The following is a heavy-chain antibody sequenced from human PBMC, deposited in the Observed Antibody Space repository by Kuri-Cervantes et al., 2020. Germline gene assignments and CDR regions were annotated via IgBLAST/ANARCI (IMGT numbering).Heavy chain of an antibody. J-gene: IGHJ3*02. D-gene: IGHD2-15*01. CDR2: IYYSGST. CDR3: ARRVAGSNRRGALDI. CDR1: GGSISSSSYY. V-gene: IGHV4-39*01. Sequence: SETLSLTCTVSGGSISSSSYYWGWIRQPPGKGLEWIGSIYYSGSTYYNPSLKSRVTISVDTSKNQFSLKLSSVTAADTAVYYCARRVAGSNRRGALDIWGHGTMVTVSS.